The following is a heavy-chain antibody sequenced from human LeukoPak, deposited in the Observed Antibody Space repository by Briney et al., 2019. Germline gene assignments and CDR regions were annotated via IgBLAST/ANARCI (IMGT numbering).Heavy chain of an antibody. V-gene: IGHV3-33*05. J-gene: IGHJ4*02. CDR1: GFTFSSYG. D-gene: IGHD3-10*01. CDR2: ASFDENKK. Sequence: GRSLRLSCAASGFTFSSYGMHWVRQAPGKGLEWVAFASFDENKKYYLDSVKGRFAISRDNSKNTLYLQLNSLRAEDTAVYYCARAGKWLPDDLDYWGQGTLVTVSS. CDR3: ARAGKWLPDDLDY.